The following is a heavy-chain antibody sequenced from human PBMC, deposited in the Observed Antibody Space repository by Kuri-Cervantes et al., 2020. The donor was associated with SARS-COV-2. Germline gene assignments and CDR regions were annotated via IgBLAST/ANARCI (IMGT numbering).Heavy chain of an antibody. J-gene: IGHJ4*02. V-gene: IGHV3-7*01. Sequence: GGSLRLSCAASGLTFTNSWISWVRQAPGKGLEWVANINQDGSEKHSVDSVRGRFTTSRDDAENSVDRLLNSLRVEDTAVYYCVSETFGVIDSWGQGSLVTVSS. CDR3: VSETFGVIDS. CDR1: GLTFTNSW. D-gene: IGHD2-8*01. CDR2: INQDGSEK.